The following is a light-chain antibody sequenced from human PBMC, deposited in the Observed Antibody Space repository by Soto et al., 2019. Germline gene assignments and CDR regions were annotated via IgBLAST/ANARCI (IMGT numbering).Light chain of an antibody. CDR2: KIS. J-gene: IGKJ1*01. V-gene: IGKV2-30*01. CDR1: QSLLYSDGNTY. Sequence: DVVMTQSPLSLPVTLGQPASISCRSSQSLLYSDGNTYLNWFQQRPGQSPRRLIYKISNRDSGVPDKFSGSGSVTDFTLKISRVEAEDVGVYYCMQSTHGPWTFGQGTKVEIK. CDR3: MQSTHGPWT.